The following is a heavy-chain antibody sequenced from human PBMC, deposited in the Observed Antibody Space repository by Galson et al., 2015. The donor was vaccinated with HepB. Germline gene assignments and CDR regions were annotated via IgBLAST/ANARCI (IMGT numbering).Heavy chain of an antibody. J-gene: IGHJ5*02. CDR2: ISGDSITI. Sequence: SLRLSCAASEFSFSTYNMNWVRQAPGKGLEWVSYISGDSITIRYADSVKGRFTVSRDNAKRSLYLQMNSLTDEDTAVYYCAIGEENYAFRTWGQGTLVTVSS. V-gene: IGHV3-48*02. CDR1: EFSFSTYN. CDR3: AIGEENYAFRT. D-gene: IGHD3-10*01.